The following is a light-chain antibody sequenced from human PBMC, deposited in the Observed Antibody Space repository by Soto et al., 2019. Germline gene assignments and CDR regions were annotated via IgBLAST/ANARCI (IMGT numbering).Light chain of an antibody. CDR2: GAS. Sequence: EIILTQSPDTLSLSPGERATLSCRASQSVSSNLAWYQQKPGQAPRLLIYGASSRATGIPVRFSGSGSGTEFTLTISSLQSEDFAVYYCQQSSNWPPEITFGQGTLLEI. V-gene: IGKV3-15*01. J-gene: IGKJ5*01. CDR1: QSVSSN. CDR3: QQSSNWPPEIT.